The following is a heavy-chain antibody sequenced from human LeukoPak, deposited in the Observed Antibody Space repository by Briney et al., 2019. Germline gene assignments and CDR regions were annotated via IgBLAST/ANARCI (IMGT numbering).Heavy chain of an antibody. D-gene: IGHD6-19*01. CDR3: ARGSPGGWLGTFDY. CDR1: GGSINNYY. V-gene: IGHV4-59*01. Sequence: PSETLSLTCTVSGGSINNYYWSWIRQPPGKGLEWIGYILYSGSTNYNPSLRSRVTVSVDTSKNQFSLKLNSVTAADTAVYYCARGSPGGWLGTFDYWGQGILVTVSS. CDR2: ILYSGST. J-gene: IGHJ4*02.